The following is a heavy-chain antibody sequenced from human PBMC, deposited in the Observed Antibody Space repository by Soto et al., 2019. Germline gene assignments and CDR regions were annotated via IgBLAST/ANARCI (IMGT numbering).Heavy chain of an antibody. CDR2: INHSGST. J-gene: IGHJ4*02. D-gene: IGHD6-6*01. CDR3: ARGRSTIAARRAIDY. Sequence: PSETLSLTCAVYGGSFSGYYWSWIRQPPGKGLEWIGEINHSGSTNYNPSLKSRVTISVDTSKNQFSLKLSSVTAADTAVYYCARGRSTIAARRAIDYWGQGTLVTVS. CDR1: GGSFSGYY. V-gene: IGHV4-34*01.